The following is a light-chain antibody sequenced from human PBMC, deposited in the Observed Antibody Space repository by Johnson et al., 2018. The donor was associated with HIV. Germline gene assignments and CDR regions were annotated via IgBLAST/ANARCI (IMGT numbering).Light chain of an antibody. Sequence: QSVLTQPPSVSAAPGQKVTISCSGSSSNIGNNDVSWYQQLPGTAPKLLIYDNNKRPSGIPDRFSGSKSGTSATLGITGLQTGAEADYYCGTWDSSLRVGFFGTGTKVTVL. CDR1: SSNIGNND. CDR3: GTWDSSLRVGF. CDR2: DNN. V-gene: IGLV1-51*01. J-gene: IGLJ1*01.